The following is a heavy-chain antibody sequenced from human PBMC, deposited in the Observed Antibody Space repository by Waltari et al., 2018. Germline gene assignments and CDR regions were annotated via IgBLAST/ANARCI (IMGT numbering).Heavy chain of an antibody. J-gene: IGHJ4*02. V-gene: IGHV3-21*01. Sequence: EVQLVESGGGLVKPGGSLRLSCAASGFTFSSYSMNWVRQAPGKGVELVSSISSIKRYIYYADSVKGRFTSSRDNAKNSLYLQMNSLRAEDTAVYYCARDYARGVSVYWGQGTLVTVSS. CDR3: ARDYARGVSVY. CDR2: ISSIKRYI. CDR1: GFTFSSYS. D-gene: IGHD3-10*02.